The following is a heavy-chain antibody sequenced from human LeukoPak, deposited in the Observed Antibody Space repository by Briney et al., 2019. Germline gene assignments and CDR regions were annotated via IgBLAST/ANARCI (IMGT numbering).Heavy chain of an antibody. Sequence: SETLSLTCTVSGGSISSYYWSWIRQPAGKGLEWIGRIYTSRSTNYNPSLKSRVTMSVDTSKNQFSLKLSSVTAADTAVYYCARVFVNYYGSGSSPYYFDYWGQGTLVTVSS. J-gene: IGHJ4*02. D-gene: IGHD3-10*01. CDR1: GGSISSYY. CDR2: IYTSRST. V-gene: IGHV4-4*07. CDR3: ARVFVNYYGSGSSPYYFDY.